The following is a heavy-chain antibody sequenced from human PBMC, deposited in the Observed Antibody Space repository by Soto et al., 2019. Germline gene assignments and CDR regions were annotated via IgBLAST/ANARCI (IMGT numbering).Heavy chain of an antibody. V-gene: IGHV4-31*03. Sequence: SETLSLTCTVSGGSISSGGYYWSWIRQHPGKGLEWIGYIYYSGSTYYNPSLKSRVTISVDTSKNQFSLKLSSVTAADTAVYYSARDRVVPAAIYYYGMDVWGQGTTVT. CDR2: IYYSGST. CDR1: GGSISSGGYY. CDR3: ARDRVVPAAIYYYGMDV. J-gene: IGHJ6*02. D-gene: IGHD2-2*01.